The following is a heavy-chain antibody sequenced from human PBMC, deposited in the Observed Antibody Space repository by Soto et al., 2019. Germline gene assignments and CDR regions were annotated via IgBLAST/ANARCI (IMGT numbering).Heavy chain of an antibody. Sequence: SVKVSCKASGGTFSSCAISWVRQAPGQGLEWMGGIIPIFGTANYAQKFQGRVTITADKSTSAAYMELSSLRSEDTAVYYCALDAIGGSYVYWGQGTLVTVSS. CDR2: IIPIFGTA. CDR3: ALDAIGGSYVY. J-gene: IGHJ4*02. CDR1: GGTFSSCA. V-gene: IGHV1-69*06. D-gene: IGHD1-26*01.